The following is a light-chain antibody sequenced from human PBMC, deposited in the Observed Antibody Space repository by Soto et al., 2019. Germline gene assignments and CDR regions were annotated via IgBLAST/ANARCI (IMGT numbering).Light chain of an antibody. V-gene: IGKV3-20*01. CDR2: GTS. CDR1: QSVSSKY. Sequence: EIVLTQSPGTLSLSPGERATLSCRASQSVSSKYLAWYQQKPGRAPRVLIYGTSIRASGVPERFSGGGSGTDFTLTITRLEPEDFAVYYCQQYGSSLFTFDPGTKVDFK. J-gene: IGKJ3*01. CDR3: QQYGSSLFT.